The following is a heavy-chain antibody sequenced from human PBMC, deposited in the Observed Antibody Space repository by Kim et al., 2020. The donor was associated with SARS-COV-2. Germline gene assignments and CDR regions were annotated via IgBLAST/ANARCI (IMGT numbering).Heavy chain of an antibody. CDR2: ISTSSTYI. CDR3: ARDGGYSGHDRRRWYFAL. Sequence: GGSLRLSCAASGFPFSSYSMNWVRQAPGKGLEWVSFISTSSTYIYYADSVKGRFTISRDNAKNSLYLQMNSLRAEDTAVYYCARDGGYSGHDRRRWYFALCGRATLFTVPS. J-gene: IGHJ2*01. CDR1: GFPFSSYS. D-gene: IGHD5-12*01. V-gene: IGHV3-21*01.